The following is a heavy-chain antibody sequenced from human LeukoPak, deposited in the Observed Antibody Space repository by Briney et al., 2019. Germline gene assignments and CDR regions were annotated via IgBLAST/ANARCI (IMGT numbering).Heavy chain of an antibody. D-gene: IGHD1-14*01. J-gene: IGHJ4*02. CDR2: IKNDGTTT. Sequence: PGGSLRLSCTASGFSLSNYWMHWVRQAPGKGLVWVSRIKNDGTTTTYADSVEGRFTISRDNAKNTVYLQMSSLRGEDTGVYYCATDAAGLEYWGQGTLVTVSS. CDR1: GFSLSNYW. CDR3: ATDAAGLEY. V-gene: IGHV3-74*01.